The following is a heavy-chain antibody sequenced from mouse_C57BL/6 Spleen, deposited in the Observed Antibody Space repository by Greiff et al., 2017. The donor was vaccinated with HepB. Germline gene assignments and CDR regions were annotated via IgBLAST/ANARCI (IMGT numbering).Heavy chain of an antibody. CDR3: ARPLLYYSNYVGYWYFDV. CDR2: ISSGSSTI. V-gene: IGHV5-17*01. D-gene: IGHD2-5*01. Sequence: EVKLEESGGGLVKPGGSLKLSCAASGFTFSDYGMHWVRQAPEKGLEWVAYISSGSSTIYYADTVKGRFTISRDNAKNTLFLQMTSLRSEDTAMYYCARPLLYYSNYVGYWYFDVWGTGTTVTVSS. J-gene: IGHJ1*03. CDR1: GFTFSDYG.